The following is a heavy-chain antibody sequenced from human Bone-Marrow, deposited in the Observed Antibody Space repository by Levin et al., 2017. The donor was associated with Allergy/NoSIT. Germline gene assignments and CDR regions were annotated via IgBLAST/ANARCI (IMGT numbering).Heavy chain of an antibody. Sequence: GGSLRLSCKVSGSTLTELSMHWVRQAPGKGLEWMGGFDPEDGETLYAQKFQGRVTMTEDTSTDTAYMELSGLSSEDTAVYYCATVSGSGDYFFDYWGQGTLVTVSS. CDR2: FDPEDGET. V-gene: IGHV1-24*01. D-gene: IGHD6-19*01. J-gene: IGHJ4*02. CDR3: ATVSGSGDYFFDY. CDR1: GSTLTELS.